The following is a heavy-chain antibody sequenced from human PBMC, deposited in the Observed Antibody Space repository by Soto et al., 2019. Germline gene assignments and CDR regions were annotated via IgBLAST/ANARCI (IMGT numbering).Heavy chain of an antibody. CDR3: ATEGYCSSTSCYGLASNWFDP. Sequence: GASVNVSCKVSGYTLTELSMHWVRQAPGKGLEWMGGFDPEDGETIYAQKFQGRVTMTEDTSTDTAYMELSSLRSEDTAVYYCATEGYCSSTSCYGLASNWFDPWGQGTLVTVSS. CDR1: GYTLTELS. J-gene: IGHJ5*02. V-gene: IGHV1-24*01. D-gene: IGHD2-2*01. CDR2: FDPEDGET.